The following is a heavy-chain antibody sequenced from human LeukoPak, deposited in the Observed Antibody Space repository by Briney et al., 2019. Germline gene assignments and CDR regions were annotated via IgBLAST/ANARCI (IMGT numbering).Heavy chain of an antibody. V-gene: IGHV1-2*02. J-gene: IGHJ6*02. CDR3: AREHCSSTSCYADYYYYGMDV. CDR2: INPNSGGT. D-gene: IGHD2-2*01. Sequence: ASVKVSCKASGYTFTGYYMHWVRQAPGQGLEWMGWINPNSGGTNYAQKFQGRVTMTRDTSISTAYMELSRLRSDDTAVYYCAREHCSSTSCYADYYYYGMDVWGQGTTVTVSS. CDR1: GYTFTGYY.